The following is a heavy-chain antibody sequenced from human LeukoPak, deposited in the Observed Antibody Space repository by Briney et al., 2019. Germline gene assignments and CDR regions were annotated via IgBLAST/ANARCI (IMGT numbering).Heavy chain of an antibody. V-gene: IGHV1-3*01. J-gene: IGHJ4*02. CDR3: AREIDRDDYNRFFDY. Sequence: GAPVKVSCKASGYSFSTYTMNWVRQAPGQRLEWMGWINAGNGNTKYSQKFQGRVTITRDTSASTAYMEMRSLRSEDTAVYYCAREIDRDDYNRFFDYWGQGTLVTASS. CDR1: GYSFSTYT. D-gene: IGHD5-24*01. CDR2: INAGNGNT.